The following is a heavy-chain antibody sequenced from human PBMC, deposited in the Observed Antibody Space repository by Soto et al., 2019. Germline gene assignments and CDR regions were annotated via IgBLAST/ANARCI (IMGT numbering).Heavy chain of an antibody. CDR1: GFTFSNYA. Sequence: PGGSLRLSCAVSGFTFSNYAINWVRQAPGKGLEWVSGISAGGSSAFYADSVKGRFTISRDNAMNTLYLHMNSLRAEDTAVCYCAKVYYSGTFPGAFDIWGQGTMVTVSS. V-gene: IGHV3-23*01. D-gene: IGHD1-26*01. CDR2: ISAGGSSA. CDR3: AKVYYSGTFPGAFDI. J-gene: IGHJ3*02.